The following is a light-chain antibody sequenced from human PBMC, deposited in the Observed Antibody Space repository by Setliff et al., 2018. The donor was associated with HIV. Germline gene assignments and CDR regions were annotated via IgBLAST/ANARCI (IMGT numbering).Light chain of an antibody. CDR3: SSYTSSNTLV. Sequence: QSVLTQPASVSGSPGQSITISCTGTSSDVGGYNSVSWYQQHPGKAPKLMIYEVSNRPSGVSNRFSGSKSGNTASLTISGLQAEDEADYYCSSYTSSNTLVFGTGTKLTVL. J-gene: IGLJ1*01. CDR1: SSDVGGYNS. CDR2: EVS. V-gene: IGLV2-14*01.